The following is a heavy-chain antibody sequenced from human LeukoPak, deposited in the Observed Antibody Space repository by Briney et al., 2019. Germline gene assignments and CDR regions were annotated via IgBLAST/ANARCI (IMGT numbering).Heavy chain of an antibody. J-gene: IGHJ4*02. Sequence: LGESPKISCKGSGYIFTSYWISWVRQMPGKGLEWMGRINPSNSYSNYNPSFQGHVTFSVDKSIATAYLQWTTLTASDTAMYYCARGGWLDDYRGQGTLVTVSS. CDR1: GYIFTSYW. D-gene: IGHD6-19*01. CDR3: ARGGWLDDY. V-gene: IGHV5-10-1*01. CDR2: INPSNSYS.